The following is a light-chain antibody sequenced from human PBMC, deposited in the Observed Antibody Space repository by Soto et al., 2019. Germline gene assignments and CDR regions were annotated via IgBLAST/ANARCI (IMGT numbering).Light chain of an antibody. J-gene: IGKJ5*01. Sequence: EIVLTQSPATVSLSPGERATLSCRATENLRTFLAWYQQKAGQAPRLLIYDASNRATGIPDRFSGSGSGTDFTLTISNLEPEDSAVYYCQQRSNWPTTFGQGTRLEIK. CDR2: DAS. V-gene: IGKV3-11*01. CDR1: ENLRTF. CDR3: QQRSNWPTT.